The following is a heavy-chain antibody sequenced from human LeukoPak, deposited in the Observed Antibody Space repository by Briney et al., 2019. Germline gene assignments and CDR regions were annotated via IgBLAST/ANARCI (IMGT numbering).Heavy chain of an antibody. D-gene: IGHD3-10*01. J-gene: IGHJ4*02. CDR2: IRYDGSNK. V-gene: IGHV3-30*02. CDR1: GFTFSSYG. CDR3: ASYYGSGSYYKTFDY. Sequence: GGSLRLSCAASGFTFSSYGMHWVRQAPGKGLEWVAFIRYDGSNKYYADSVKGRFTISRDNSKNTLYLQMNSLRAEDTAVYYCASYYGSGSYYKTFDYWGQGTLVTVSS.